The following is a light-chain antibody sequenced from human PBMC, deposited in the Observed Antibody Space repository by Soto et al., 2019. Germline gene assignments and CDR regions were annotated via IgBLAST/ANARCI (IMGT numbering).Light chain of an antibody. CDR3: QQYNNRPFT. J-gene: IGKJ2*01. CDR1: QRVASN. CDR2: GAS. V-gene: IGKV3-15*01. Sequence: EIVMTQSPATLSVSPGERATLSCRASQRVASNLAWYQQKPGQAPRLLIYGASARASGSPARFSGSGSGTEFTLTISSLQSEDFAVYFCQQYNNRPFTFGQGAKLEIK.